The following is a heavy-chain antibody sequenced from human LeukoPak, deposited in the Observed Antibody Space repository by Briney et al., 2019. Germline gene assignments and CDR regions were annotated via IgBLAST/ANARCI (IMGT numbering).Heavy chain of an antibody. CDR1: GFTFSSYS. J-gene: IGHJ4*02. V-gene: IGHV3-21*01. D-gene: IGHD4-17*01. Sequence: GGSVRLSCAASGFTFSSYSMNWVRQAPGKGLDWVSSISSSSYIYYADSVKGRFTISRDNAKNSLYLQMNSLRAEDTAVYYCARERDDYGDLYFDYWGQGTLVTVSS. CDR3: ARERDDYGDLYFDY. CDR2: ISSSSYI.